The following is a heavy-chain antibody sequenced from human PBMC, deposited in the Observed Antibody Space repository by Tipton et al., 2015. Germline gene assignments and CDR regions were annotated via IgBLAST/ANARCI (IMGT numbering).Heavy chain of an antibody. J-gene: IGHJ4*02. CDR1: GGTFSNYA. CDR3: ARIRNRYGDYGPFDY. CDR2: IIPLFDTT. Sequence: QSGAEVKKPGSSVKVSCKASGGTFSNYAINWVRQAPGQGLEWMGGIIPLFDTTIYAQKFQGRVTITADESTNTVYMELSSLRSEDTAIYYCARIRNRYGDYGPFDYWGQGTLVTVSS. V-gene: IGHV1-69*01. D-gene: IGHD4-17*01.